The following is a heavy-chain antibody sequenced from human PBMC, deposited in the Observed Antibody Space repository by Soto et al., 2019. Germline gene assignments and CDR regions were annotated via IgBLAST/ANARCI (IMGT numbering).Heavy chain of an antibody. CDR2: IIPIFGTA. CDR3: ASSYYDSSGYYYGPEASDAFDI. Sequence: GASVKVSCKASGGTFSSYAISWVRQAPGQGLEWMGGIIPIFGTANYAQKFQGRVTITADESTSTAYMELSSLRSEDTAVYYCASSYYDSSGYYYGPEASDAFDIWGQGTMVTVSS. D-gene: IGHD3-22*01. V-gene: IGHV1-69*13. CDR1: GGTFSSYA. J-gene: IGHJ3*02.